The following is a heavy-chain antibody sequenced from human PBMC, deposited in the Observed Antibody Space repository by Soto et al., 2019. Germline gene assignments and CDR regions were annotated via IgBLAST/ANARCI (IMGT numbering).Heavy chain of an antibody. CDR3: AKATATGGGAFDF. CDR1: GFPCGSYD. CDR2: ILVDGRT. V-gene: IGHV3-23*01. Sequence: EVQMLASRGGLAQPGGSLRLSCAASGFPCGSYDMTWVRQAPGKGLEWVSTILVDGRTFYVDSVKGRFTISRDNSRNTVYLQMNSLTAGDTALYYCAKATATGGGAFDFCGQGTMVTVSS. J-gene: IGHJ3*01. D-gene: IGHD2-8*02.